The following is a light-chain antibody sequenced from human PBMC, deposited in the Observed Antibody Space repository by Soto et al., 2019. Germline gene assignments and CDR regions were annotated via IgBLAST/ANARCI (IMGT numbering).Light chain of an antibody. Sequence: QSALTQPPSASGSPGQSVTISCTGTSSDVGGYNYVSWYQQHPGKAPKLMIYDVSKRPSGVPDRFSGSKSGNTASLTVSGLQAEDEADYYCNSYAGSNNLGVFGGGTKLTVL. V-gene: IGLV2-8*01. J-gene: IGLJ2*01. CDR2: DVS. CDR1: SSDVGGYNY. CDR3: NSYAGSNNLGV.